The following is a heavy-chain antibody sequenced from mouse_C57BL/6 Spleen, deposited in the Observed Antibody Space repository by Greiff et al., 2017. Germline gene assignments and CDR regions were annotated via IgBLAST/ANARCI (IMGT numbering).Heavy chain of an antibody. Sequence: QVQLQQSGAELMKPGASVKLSCKATGYTFTGYWIEWVKQRPGHGLEWIGEILPGSGSTNYNAKFKGKATFTADTSSNTAYMQLSSLTTEDSAIYYCARGATGYYDYDVGAMDYWGQGTSVTVSS. J-gene: IGHJ4*01. CDR3: ARGATGYYDYDVGAMDY. V-gene: IGHV1-9*01. D-gene: IGHD2-4*01. CDR1: GYTFTGYW. CDR2: ILPGSGST.